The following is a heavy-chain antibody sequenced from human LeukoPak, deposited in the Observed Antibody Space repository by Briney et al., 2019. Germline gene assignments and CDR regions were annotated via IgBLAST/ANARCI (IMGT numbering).Heavy chain of an antibody. CDR2: IIPILGIA. D-gene: IGHD5-24*01. V-gene: IGHV1-69*02. Sequence: SVKVSCKASGGTFSSYTISWVRQAPGQGLEWMGRIIPILGIANYAQKFQGRVTITADKSTSTAYMELSSLRSEDTAVYYCARGGGGYNYLFDYWGQGTLVTVSS. CDR1: GGTFSSYT. CDR3: ARGGGGYNYLFDY. J-gene: IGHJ4*02.